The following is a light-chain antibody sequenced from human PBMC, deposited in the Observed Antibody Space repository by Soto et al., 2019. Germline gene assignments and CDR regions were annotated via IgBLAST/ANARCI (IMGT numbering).Light chain of an antibody. Sequence: DIQMNQSPSTLSASVGDIFTITCRASQSISSWLAWYQQKPGKAPKLLIDKASSLESGVPSRFSGRGSGTDFTLTISSLQPDDFATYYCQQYNSFSWTFGQGTKVDIK. J-gene: IGKJ1*01. CDR2: KAS. V-gene: IGKV1-5*03. CDR3: QQYNSFSWT. CDR1: QSISSW.